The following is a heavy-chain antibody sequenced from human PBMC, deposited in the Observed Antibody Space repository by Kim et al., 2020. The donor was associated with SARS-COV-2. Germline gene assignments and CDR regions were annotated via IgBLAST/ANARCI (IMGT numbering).Heavy chain of an antibody. Sequence: GGSLRLSCAASGFTFSSYGMHWVRQAPGKGLEWVAVIWYDGSNKYYADSVKGRFTISRDNSKNTLYLQMNSLRAEDTAVYYCAKDHLAAAGLTQHWGQGTLVTVSS. V-gene: IGHV3-33*06. D-gene: IGHD6-13*01. CDR3: AKDHLAAAGLTQH. CDR1: GFTFSSYG. J-gene: IGHJ1*01. CDR2: IWYDGSNK.